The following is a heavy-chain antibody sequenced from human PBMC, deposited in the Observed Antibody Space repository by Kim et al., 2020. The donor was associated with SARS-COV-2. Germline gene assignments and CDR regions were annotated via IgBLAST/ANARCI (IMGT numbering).Heavy chain of an antibody. J-gene: IGHJ3*02. CDR3: ARGNAFDI. CDR2: IDTSSRAQ. Sequence: GGSLRLSCAASGFTFSSYFMNWVRQAPGKGLECLSYIDTSSRAQYYADSVNGRFTISRDNAKNSLYLQINSLRAEDTAVYYCARGNAFDIWGQGTMVTVSS. V-gene: IGHV3-48*04. CDR1: GFTFSSYF.